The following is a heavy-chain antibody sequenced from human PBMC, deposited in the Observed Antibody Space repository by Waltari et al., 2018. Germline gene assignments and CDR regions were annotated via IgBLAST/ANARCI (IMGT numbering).Heavy chain of an antibody. Sequence: QLQLQESGPGLVKPSETLSLTCTVSGGSISSSSYYWGWIRQPPGKGLEWIGYIYYRGSTNYNPSLKSRVTISVDTSKNQFSLKLSSVTAADTAVYYCARASGLNCGGDCYPDYFDYWGQGTLVTVSS. D-gene: IGHD2-21*01. CDR1: GGSISSSSYY. CDR2: IYYRGST. J-gene: IGHJ4*02. CDR3: ARASGLNCGGDCYPDYFDY. V-gene: IGHV4-61*05.